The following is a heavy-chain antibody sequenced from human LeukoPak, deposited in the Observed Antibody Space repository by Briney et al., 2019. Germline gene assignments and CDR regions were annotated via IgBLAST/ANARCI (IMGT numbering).Heavy chain of an antibody. CDR1: GYTFTSYS. D-gene: IGHD2-8*02. CDR2: INPRDGGI. V-gene: IGHV1-46*04. CDR3: FTGGPDY. Sequence: EASVKVSCKAPGYTFTSYSMHWVRQAPGQGLEWVGIINPRDGGISYAQRLQGRITVTMDTSTSTVYMELSSLRSEDTAVYYCFTGGPDYWGQGTLVTVSS. J-gene: IGHJ4*02.